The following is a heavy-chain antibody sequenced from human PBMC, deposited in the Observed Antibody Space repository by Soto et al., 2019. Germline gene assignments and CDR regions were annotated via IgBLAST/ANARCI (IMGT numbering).Heavy chain of an antibody. V-gene: IGHV3-66*01. CDR3: ARDGNGGDWYFDL. Sequence: EVQLVESGGGLVQPGGSLRLSCAASGFTVSSNYMSWVRQAPGKGLEWVSVIYSGGSTYYADSVKGRFTISRDNSKSTLYLQMNSLRAEDTAVYYCARDGNGGDWYFDLWGRGTLVTVSS. CDR1: GFTVSSNY. J-gene: IGHJ2*01. CDR2: IYSGGST. D-gene: IGHD3-16*01.